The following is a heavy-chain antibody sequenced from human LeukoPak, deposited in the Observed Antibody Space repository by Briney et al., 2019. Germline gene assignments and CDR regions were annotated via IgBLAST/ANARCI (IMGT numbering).Heavy chain of an antibody. V-gene: IGHV4-59*08. J-gene: IGHJ4*02. CDR3: ARFSVGAIGY. CDR2: IYYSGST. Sequence: SETLSLTCTVSGGSISSYYWSWIRQPPGKGLEWIGYIYYSGSTNYNPSLKSRVTISVDTSKNQFSLKRSSVTAADTAVYYCARFSVGAIGYWGQGTLVTVSS. CDR1: GGSISSYY. D-gene: IGHD1-26*01.